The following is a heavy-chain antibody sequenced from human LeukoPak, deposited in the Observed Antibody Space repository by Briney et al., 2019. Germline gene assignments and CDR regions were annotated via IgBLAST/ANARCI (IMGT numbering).Heavy chain of an antibody. CDR2: IYYSGST. Sequence: SETLSLTCTVSGASFSSSTYYWGWIRQPPGEGLEWIGSIYYSGSTYYNPSLKSRVTMSVDTSKNQFSLKLSSVTAADTAVYYCARHAGGISATGTRPFDYWGQGTLVTVSS. J-gene: IGHJ4*02. CDR1: GASFSSSTYY. V-gene: IGHV4-39*01. D-gene: IGHD6-13*01. CDR3: ARHAGGISATGTRPFDY.